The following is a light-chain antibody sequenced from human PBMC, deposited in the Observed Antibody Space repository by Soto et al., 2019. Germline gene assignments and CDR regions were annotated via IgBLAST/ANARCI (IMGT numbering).Light chain of an antibody. CDR3: QQSYSTPYT. V-gene: IGKV1-39*01. J-gene: IGKJ2*01. Sequence: DIQMTQSPSSLSASVGDRVTITCRASQSISSYFNGYKQKPGKAPKLLIYAASSLQSGVPSSFSGSGSGTDFTLTISSLQPEDFATYYCQQSYSTPYTFGQGTKLEIK. CDR1: QSISSY. CDR2: AAS.